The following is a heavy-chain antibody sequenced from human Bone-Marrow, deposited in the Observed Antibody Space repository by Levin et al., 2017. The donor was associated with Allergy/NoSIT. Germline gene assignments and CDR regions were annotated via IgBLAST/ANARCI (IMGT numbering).Heavy chain of an antibody. D-gene: IGHD3-10*01. CDR3: ARDVFGEVSLDY. J-gene: IGHJ4*02. CDR2: IIPILGIA. Sequence: KISCKASGGTFSSYAISWVRQAPGQGLEWMGRIIPILGIANYAQKFQGRVTITADKSTSTAYMELSSLRSEDTAVYYCARDVFGEVSLDYWGQGTLVTVSS. V-gene: IGHV1-69*04. CDR1: GGTFSSYA.